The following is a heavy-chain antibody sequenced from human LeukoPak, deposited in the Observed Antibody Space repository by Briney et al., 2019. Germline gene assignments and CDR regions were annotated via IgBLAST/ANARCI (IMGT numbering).Heavy chain of an antibody. D-gene: IGHD2-2*02. CDR2: IVVGSGNT. CDR3: AAAPPYCSSTSCYNY. V-gene: IGHV1-58*01. J-gene: IGHJ4*02. Sequence: GASVKVSCKASGFTFTSSAVQWVRQARGQRLEWIGWIVVGSGNTNYAQKFQESVTITRVMSTSTAYMELSSLRSEDTAVYYCAAAPPYCSSTSCYNYWGQGTLVTVSS. CDR1: GFTFTSSA.